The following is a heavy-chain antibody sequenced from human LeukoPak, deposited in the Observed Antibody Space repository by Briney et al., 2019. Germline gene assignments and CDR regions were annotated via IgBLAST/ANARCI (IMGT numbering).Heavy chain of an antibody. CDR1: GGSFSGYY. Sequence: SETLSLTCAVYGGSFSGYYWSWIRQPPGKGLEWIGEINHSGSTNYNPSLKSRVTISADTSKNQFSLKLSSVTAADTAVYYCASGYYYDSSGYPNYWGQGTLVTVSS. V-gene: IGHV4-34*01. D-gene: IGHD3-22*01. CDR3: ASGYYYDSSGYPNY. CDR2: INHSGST. J-gene: IGHJ4*02.